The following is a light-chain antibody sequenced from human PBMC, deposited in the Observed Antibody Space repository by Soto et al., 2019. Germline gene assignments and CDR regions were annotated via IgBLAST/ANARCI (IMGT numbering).Light chain of an antibody. CDR1: SGHSSYI. CDR3: ETWDNNILV. CDR2: LEVSGSY. J-gene: IGLJ2*01. V-gene: IGLV4-60*02. Sequence: QLVLTQSSSASASLGSSVKLIFTLSSGHSSYIIAWHQQQPGKAPRYLMKLEVSGSYNKGSGVPDRFSGSSSGADRYLTIANLHFEDEVDYYCETWDNNILVFGGGTKLTVL.